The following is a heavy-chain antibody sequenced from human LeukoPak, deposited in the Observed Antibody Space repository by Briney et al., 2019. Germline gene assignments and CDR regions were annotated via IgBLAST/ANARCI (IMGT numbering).Heavy chain of an antibody. CDR2: IYYSGTT. CDR3: ARGGFYGHPFEF. D-gene: IGHD3-10*01. J-gene: IGHJ4*01. CDR1: GDSISDSIYY. Sequence: KPSETLSLTCTVSGDSISDSIYYWGWIRQPPGKGLEWIGSIYYSGTTYYNPSLESRVAISVDTSNNQVSLNLSSVTAADTAKYFCARGGFYGHPFEFGGHGTLVTVSS. V-gene: IGHV4-39*07.